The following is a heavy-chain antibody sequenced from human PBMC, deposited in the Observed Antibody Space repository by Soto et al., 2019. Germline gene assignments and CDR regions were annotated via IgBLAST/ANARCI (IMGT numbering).Heavy chain of an antibody. CDR1: GFAFSSYA. CDR3: AKEAYQLLRVYLFDS. J-gene: IGHJ4*02. V-gene: IGHV3-23*01. Sequence: GGSLRLSCAASGFAFSSYAMTWVRQAPGRGLEWVSRISGSGDSTHYADSVKGRFTISRDNSKNTLSLQMNSLRAEDTAVYFCAKEAYQLLRVYLFDSWGQGPLVTVPS. D-gene: IGHD2-2*01. CDR2: ISGSGDST.